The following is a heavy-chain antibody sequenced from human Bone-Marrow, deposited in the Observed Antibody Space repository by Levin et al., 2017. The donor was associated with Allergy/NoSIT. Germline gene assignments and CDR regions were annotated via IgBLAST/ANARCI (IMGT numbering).Heavy chain of an antibody. D-gene: IGHD2-8*01. Sequence: SQTLSLTCDISGDSVSSNSAAWNWIRQSPSRGLEWLGRTYYRSKWSNDYAVSVKSRIAINSDTSKNQFSLLLNSVTPEDTAVYYCARAPMGGGYFDLWGRGTLVTVSS. CDR3: ARAPMGGGYFDL. CDR1: GDSVSSNSAA. V-gene: IGHV6-1*01. CDR2: TYYRSKWSN. J-gene: IGHJ2*01.